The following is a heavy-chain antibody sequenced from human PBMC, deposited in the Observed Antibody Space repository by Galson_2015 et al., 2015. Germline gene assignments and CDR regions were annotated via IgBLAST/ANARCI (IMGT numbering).Heavy chain of an antibody. V-gene: IGHV3-21*01. J-gene: IGHJ4*02. CDR2: ISSSSSYI. Sequence: SLRLSCAASGFTFSSYSMNWVRQAPGKGLEWVSSISSSSSYIYYADSVKGRFTISRDNAKNSLYLQMNSLRAEDTAVYYCARDLGGGGAENFDYSGQGTLVTVSS. CDR1: GFTFSSYS. D-gene: IGHD3-16*01. CDR3: ARDLGGGGAENFDY.